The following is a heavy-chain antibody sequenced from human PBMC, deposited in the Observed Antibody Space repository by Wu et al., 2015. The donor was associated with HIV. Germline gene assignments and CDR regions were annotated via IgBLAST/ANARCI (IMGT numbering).Heavy chain of an antibody. CDR3: ARDLGQYYYDSRRGYYFDY. Sequence: QVQLVQSGAEVKKPGSSVKVSCKASGGTFSSYTINWVRQAPGQGLEWMGRIIPIFGAPDYAQNQGRVTITADDSTSTAYMELSSLRFEDTAVYYCARDLGQYYYDSRRGYYFDYWGQGTLVTVSS. J-gene: IGHJ4*02. V-gene: IGHV1-69*13. D-gene: IGHD3-22*01. CDR1: GGTFSSYT. CDR2: IIPIFGAP.